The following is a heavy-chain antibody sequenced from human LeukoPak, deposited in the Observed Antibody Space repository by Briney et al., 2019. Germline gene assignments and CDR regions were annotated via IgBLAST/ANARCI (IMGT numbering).Heavy chain of an antibody. CDR2: IKHDGSEK. CDR3: AIYNWNSRRDLGH. J-gene: IGHJ4*02. D-gene: IGHD1-20*01. CDR1: GFTFSSHW. Sequence: GGSLRLSCAASGFTFSSHWMSWVRQAPGKGLEWVANIKHDGSEKYYADSVKGRLTISRDNAKSSLYLQMNSLRVEDTAVYYCAIYNWNSRRDLGHWGQGTLVTVSS. V-gene: IGHV3-7*01.